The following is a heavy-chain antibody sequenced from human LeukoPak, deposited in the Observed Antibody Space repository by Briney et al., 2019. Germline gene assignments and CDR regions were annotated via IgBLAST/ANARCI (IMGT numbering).Heavy chain of an antibody. Sequence: GGSLRLSCAASGLTFSSYAMSWVRQAPGKGLEWVSAISGSGGSTYYADSVKGRFTISRDNSKNTLYLQMNSLRAEDTAVYYCAKGQDTKGVVVVRNYMDVWGKGTTVTVSS. CDR2: ISGSGGST. CDR1: GLTFSSYA. CDR3: AKGQDTKGVVVVRNYMDV. D-gene: IGHD2-2*01. J-gene: IGHJ6*03. V-gene: IGHV3-23*01.